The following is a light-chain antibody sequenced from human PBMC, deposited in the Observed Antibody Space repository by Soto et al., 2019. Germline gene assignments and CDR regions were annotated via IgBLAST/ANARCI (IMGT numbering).Light chain of an antibody. Sequence: QSVLTQPPSVSGAPGQRVTISCTGSSSNIGAGYDVHWYQQLPGTAPKLLIYGNSNRPSGVPDRFSGSKSGTSASLAITGLQAEDEADYYCQSYDSSSHNDVFGTGTKLTVL. J-gene: IGLJ1*01. V-gene: IGLV1-40*01. CDR2: GNS. CDR3: QSYDSSSHNDV. CDR1: SSNIGAGYD.